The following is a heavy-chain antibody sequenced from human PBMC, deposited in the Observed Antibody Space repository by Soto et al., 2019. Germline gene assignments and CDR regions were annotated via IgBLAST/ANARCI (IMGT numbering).Heavy chain of an antibody. CDR2: ISYDGSNK. CDR1: GFTFSSYG. CDR3: ARQLTAAATPYFDY. V-gene: IGHV3-30*03. D-gene: IGHD2-15*01. Sequence: QVQLVESGGGVVQPGRSLRLSCAASGFTFSSYGMHWVRQAPGKGLEWVAVISYDGSNKYYADSVKGRSTISRDNSKNTLYLQMNSLRAEDTAVYYCARQLTAAATPYFDYWGQGTLVTVSS. J-gene: IGHJ4*02.